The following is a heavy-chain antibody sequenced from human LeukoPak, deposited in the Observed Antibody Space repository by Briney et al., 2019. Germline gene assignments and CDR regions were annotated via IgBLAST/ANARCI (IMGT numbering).Heavy chain of an antibody. J-gene: IGHJ1*01. CDR3: ARAPCEIGGYYPEYFQH. CDR1: GFTFSNYW. CDR2: IKSDGRT. V-gene: IGHV3-74*01. Sequence: GGSLRLSCAVAGFTFSNYWMDWVRQAPGKGLVWVSRIKSDGRTNYADSVKGRFTISRDNAKNTVSPQMNSLRAEDTGVYYCARAPCEIGGYYPEYFQHWGQGTLVTVSS. D-gene: IGHD3-22*01.